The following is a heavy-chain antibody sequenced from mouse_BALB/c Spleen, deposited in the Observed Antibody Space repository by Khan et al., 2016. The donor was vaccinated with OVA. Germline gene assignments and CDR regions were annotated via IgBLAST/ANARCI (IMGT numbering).Heavy chain of an antibody. CDR3: AINRKGYFAS. CDR1: GFSLANYG. V-gene: IGHV2-2*02. J-gene: IGHJ2*01. Sequence: QVQLKESGPGLVQPSQSLSITCTVSGFSLANYGVHWVRQSPGKGLEWLGVIWSGGITVYYATFISRLSISKDNSKGQVFFKMYCLQANDTAMYYCAINRKGYFASWGQDSTLTVSS. CDR2: IWSGGIT.